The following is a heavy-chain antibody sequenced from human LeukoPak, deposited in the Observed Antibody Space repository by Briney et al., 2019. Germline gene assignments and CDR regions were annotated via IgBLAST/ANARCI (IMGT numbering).Heavy chain of an antibody. J-gene: IGHJ3*02. V-gene: IGHV4-34*01. CDR3: ARQRITMIVVVYWMAFDI. CDR1: GGSFSGYY. D-gene: IGHD3-22*01. Sequence: SETLSLTCAVYGGSFSGYYWSWIRQPPGKGLEWIGEINHSGSTNYNPSLKSRVTISVDTSKNQFSLKLSSVTAADTAVYYCARQRITMIVVVYWMAFDIWGQGTMVAVSS. CDR2: INHSGST.